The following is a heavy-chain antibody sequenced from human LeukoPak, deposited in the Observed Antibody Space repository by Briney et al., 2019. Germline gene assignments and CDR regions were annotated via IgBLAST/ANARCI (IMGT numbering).Heavy chain of an antibody. J-gene: IGHJ4*02. CDR2: IKSKTDGGTV. CDR1: GFTFSNVW. CDR3: TKDHSSGSYYFDH. V-gene: IGHV3-15*01. Sequence: GGSLRLSCAASGFTFSNVWMSWVRQAPGKGLEWVGRIKSKTDGGTVDYAAPVKGRFTISRDDLKNTLYLEMNSLKTEDTAVYYCTKDHSSGSYYFDHWGQGTLVTVSS. D-gene: IGHD3-10*01.